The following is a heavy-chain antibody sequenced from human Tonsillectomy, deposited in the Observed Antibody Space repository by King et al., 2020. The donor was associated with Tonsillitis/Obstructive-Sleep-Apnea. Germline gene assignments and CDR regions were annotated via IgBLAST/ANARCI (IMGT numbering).Heavy chain of an antibody. CDR2: IWYDGSNK. J-gene: IGHJ4*02. CDR3: ASFYGDYGHFDC. D-gene: IGHD4-17*01. CDR1: GFTFSSYG. V-gene: IGHV3-33*01. Sequence: QLVQSGGGVVQPGRSLRLSCAASGFTFSSYGMHWFRQAPGRGMEWLAVIWYDGSNKYYADSVKGRFTISRDNSKNTLYLQMNSLRAEDTAVYYCASFYGDYGHFDCWGQGTLVTVSS.